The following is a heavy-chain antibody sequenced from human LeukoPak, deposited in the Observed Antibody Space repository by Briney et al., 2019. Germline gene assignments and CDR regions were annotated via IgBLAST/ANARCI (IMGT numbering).Heavy chain of an antibody. V-gene: IGHV4-34*01. CDR1: GGSFSGYY. Sequence: SGTLSLTCAVYGGSFSGYYWSWIRQPPGKGLEWIGEINHSGSTNYNPSLKSRVTISVDTSKNQFSLKLSSVTAADTAVYYCARGLVLMVYATGFDYWGQGTLVTVSS. CDR3: ARGLVLMVYATGFDY. J-gene: IGHJ4*02. D-gene: IGHD2-8*01. CDR2: INHSGST.